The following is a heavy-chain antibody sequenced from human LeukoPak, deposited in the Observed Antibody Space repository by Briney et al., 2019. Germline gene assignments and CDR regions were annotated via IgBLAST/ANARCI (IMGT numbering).Heavy chain of an antibody. D-gene: IGHD6-13*01. J-gene: IGHJ4*02. Sequence: PGGSLRLSCAASGFTLSTYWMHWVRQGPGKGLVWVSCINSDGSRTNYADSVKGRFTISRDNAKNTLCLQMNTLRVEDTAVYYCARGSWSAADTNIDYWGQGTLVTVSS. CDR3: ARGSWSAADTNIDY. CDR1: GFTLSTYW. V-gene: IGHV3-74*01. CDR2: INSDGSRT.